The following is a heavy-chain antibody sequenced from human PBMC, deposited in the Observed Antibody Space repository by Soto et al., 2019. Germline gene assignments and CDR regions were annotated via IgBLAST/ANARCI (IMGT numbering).Heavy chain of an antibody. J-gene: IGHJ6*02. CDR1: GYSFTSYW. V-gene: IGHV5-51*01. CDR3: ARHNRIYYYYGMDV. Sequence: GESLKISCKGSGYSFTSYWIGWVRQMPGKGMEWMGIIYPGDSDTKNSPSFQGQVAISADKSISTAYLQWSSLKASDTAMYYCARHNRIYYYYGMDVWGQGTTVTVSS. CDR2: IYPGDSDT.